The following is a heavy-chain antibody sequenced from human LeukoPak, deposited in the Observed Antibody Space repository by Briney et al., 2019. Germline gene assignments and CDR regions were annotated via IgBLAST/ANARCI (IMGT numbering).Heavy chain of an antibody. Sequence: GGSLRLSCAASGLTFSSYAMHWVRQAPGKGLEWVAVISYDGSNKYYADSVKGRFTISRDNSKNTLYLQMNSLRAEDTAVYYCATLAGYFDYWGQGTLVTVSS. CDR3: ATLAGYFDY. D-gene: IGHD6-19*01. CDR1: GLTFSSYA. CDR2: ISYDGSNK. V-gene: IGHV3-30-3*01. J-gene: IGHJ4*02.